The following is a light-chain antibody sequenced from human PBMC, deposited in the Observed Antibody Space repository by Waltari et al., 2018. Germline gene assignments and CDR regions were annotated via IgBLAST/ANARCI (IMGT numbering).Light chain of an antibody. CDR2: GAS. CDR3: QQSKIWPA. Sequence: EIVMTQSPATLSLSPGERATLSCRASQGISSDLAWYQQKPGQAPRLLIFGASTRATGVPARVSGSGSGTEFTLTISSLQSEDFGVYYCQQSKIWPAFGQGTKVEIK. CDR1: QGISSD. J-gene: IGKJ1*01. V-gene: IGKV3-15*01.